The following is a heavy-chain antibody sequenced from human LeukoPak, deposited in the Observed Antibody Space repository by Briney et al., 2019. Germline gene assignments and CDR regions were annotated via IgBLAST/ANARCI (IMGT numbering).Heavy chain of an antibody. Sequence: GGSLRLSCAASGFTFSSYGMSWVRQAPGKGLEWVSAISGSGGSTYYADSVKGRFTISRDNSKNTLYLQMNSLRAEDTAVYYCAKGNDILTGYYPDYWGQGTLVTVSS. CDR2: ISGSGGST. J-gene: IGHJ4*02. D-gene: IGHD3-9*01. CDR3: AKGNDILTGYYPDY. CDR1: GFTFSSYG. V-gene: IGHV3-23*01.